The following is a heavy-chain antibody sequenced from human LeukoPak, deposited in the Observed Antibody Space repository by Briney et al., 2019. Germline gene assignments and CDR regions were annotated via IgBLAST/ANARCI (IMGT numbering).Heavy chain of an antibody. J-gene: IGHJ5*02. CDR2: IYYSGST. CDR3: ARHAMYSGYDYPNWFDP. D-gene: IGHD5-12*01. Sequence: SETLSLTCAVYGGSFSGYYWGWLRQPPGKGLEWIGNIYYSGSTYYNPSLKSRVTTSVDTSKNQFSLKLSSVTAADTAVYYCARHAMYSGYDYPNWFDPWGQGTLVTVSS. V-gene: IGHV4-34*01. CDR1: GGSFSGYY.